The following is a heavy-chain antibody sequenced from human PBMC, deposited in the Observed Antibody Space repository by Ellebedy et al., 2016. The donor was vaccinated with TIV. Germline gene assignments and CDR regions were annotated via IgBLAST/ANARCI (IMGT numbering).Heavy chain of an antibody. CDR3: ATQDSSGYYYVHYFEH. D-gene: IGHD3-22*01. V-gene: IGHV3-9*03. CDR1: GFTFSSYG. Sequence: SLKISCAASGFTFSSYGMHWVRQAPGKGLEWVSGISWNSGSIGYADSVKGRFTISRDNAKNSLYLQMNSLRAEDMALYYCATQDSSGYYYVHYFEHWGRGTLVTVSS. J-gene: IGHJ4*02. CDR2: ISWNSGSI.